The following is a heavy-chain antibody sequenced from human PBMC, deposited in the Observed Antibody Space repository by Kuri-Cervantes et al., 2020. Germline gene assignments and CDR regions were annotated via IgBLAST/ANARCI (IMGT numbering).Heavy chain of an antibody. CDR2: IWYDGSNK. V-gene: IGHV3-33*01. CDR1: GFTFSSYG. CDR3: ARAAYSSSSPTDY. J-gene: IGHJ4*02. Sequence: GESLKISCAASGFTFSSYGMHWVRQAPGKGLEWVAVIWYDGSNKGYANSVKGRFTISRDNFQNTLYLQMNSLIADDTGVYYCARAAYSSSSPTDYWGQGTLVTVSS. D-gene: IGHD6-6*01.